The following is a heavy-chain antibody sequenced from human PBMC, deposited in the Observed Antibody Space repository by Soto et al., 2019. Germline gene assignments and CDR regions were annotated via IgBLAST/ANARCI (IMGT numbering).Heavy chain of an antibody. Sequence: SETLSLTCTVSGGSISSGGYYWSWIRQHPGKGLEWIGYIYYSGSTYYNPSLKSRVTISVDTSKNQFSLKMTSVTAADTAVYFCARDLGTCTDYWGRGTLVTVSS. CDR1: GGSISSGGYY. CDR3: ARDLGTCTDY. V-gene: IGHV4-31*03. CDR2: IYYSGST. J-gene: IGHJ4*02.